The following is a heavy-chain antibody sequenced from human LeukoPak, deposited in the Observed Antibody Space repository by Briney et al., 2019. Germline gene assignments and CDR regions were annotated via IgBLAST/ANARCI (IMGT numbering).Heavy chain of an antibody. V-gene: IGHV4-39*07. CDR3: ARPSGSSWYASSFDS. J-gene: IGHJ5*01. CDR2: SCGSGST. CDR1: GFSISSGTYY. D-gene: IGHD6-13*01. Sequence: SETLCLTCTVSGFSISSGTYYWAWIGQPPGKGREWVGSSCGSGSTYYNPSLRRLVTMSVDTPKNQFSLKLSSMTAGNTAVYSSARPSGSSWYASSFDSWGQGSLVTVSS.